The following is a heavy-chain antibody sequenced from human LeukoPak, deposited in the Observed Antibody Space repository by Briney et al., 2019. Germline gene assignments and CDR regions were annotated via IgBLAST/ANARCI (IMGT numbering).Heavy chain of an antibody. CDR3: ARHADIVVVPARASHPPTYYFDY. CDR2: IYYSGST. D-gene: IGHD2-2*01. Sequence: SSETLSLTCTVSGGSISSYYWSWIRQPPGKGLEWIGYIYYSGSTNYNPSLKSRVTISVDTSKNQFSLKLSSVTAADTAVYYCARHADIVVVPARASHPPTYYFDYWGQGTLVTVSS. V-gene: IGHV4-59*08. J-gene: IGHJ4*02. CDR1: GGSISSYY.